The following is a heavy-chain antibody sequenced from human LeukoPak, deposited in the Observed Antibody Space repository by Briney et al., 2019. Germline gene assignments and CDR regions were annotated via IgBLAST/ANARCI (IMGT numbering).Heavy chain of an antibody. CDR2: VKQDGSER. V-gene: IGHV3-7*01. CDR3: AREGAYYLDS. CDR1: GFTFSSYW. J-gene: IGHJ4*02. Sequence: GGALRLSCAASGFTFSSYWMSWVRQAPGKGLVWVANVKQDGSERYYVGFVRGRFTISRDNAKNSLYVQMNSLRAEDTAVYYCAREGAYYLDSWGQGTLVAVSS. D-gene: IGHD4/OR15-4a*01.